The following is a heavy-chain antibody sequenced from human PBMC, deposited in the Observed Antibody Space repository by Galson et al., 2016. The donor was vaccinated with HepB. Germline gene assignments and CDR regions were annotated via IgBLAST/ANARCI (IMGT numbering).Heavy chain of an antibody. CDR2: IYHSD. J-gene: IGHJ3*02. Sequence: TLSLTCTVSGGSVRNGFHYWSWIRQPPGKGLEWIGDIYHSDNYNPSPKSRVTISVEASKNQFSLKLNSVTAADTAVYYCARDSDYYESSGYLGPATFDIWGQGTMVTVSS. V-gene: IGHV4-61*01. D-gene: IGHD3-22*01. CDR1: GGSVRNGFHY. CDR3: ARDSDYYESSGYLGPATFDI.